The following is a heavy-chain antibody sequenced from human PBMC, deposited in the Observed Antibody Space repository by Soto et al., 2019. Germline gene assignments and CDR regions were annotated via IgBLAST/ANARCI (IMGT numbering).Heavy chain of an antibody. V-gene: IGHV1-3*01. CDR3: ARLRASWYFDL. CDR1: GYTFTSYA. D-gene: IGHD5-12*01. J-gene: IGHJ2*01. CDR2: INAGNGNT. Sequence: QVQLVQSGAEVKKPGASVKVSCKASGYTFTSYAMHWVRQAPGQRLEWMGWINAGNGNTKYSQKFQGRVTITRDTSASTAYMELSSLRSEDTAVDYCARLRASWYFDLWGRGTLVTVSS.